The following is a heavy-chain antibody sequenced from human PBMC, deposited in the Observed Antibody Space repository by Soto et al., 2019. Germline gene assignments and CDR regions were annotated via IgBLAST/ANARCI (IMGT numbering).Heavy chain of an antibody. V-gene: IGHV3-33*01. D-gene: IGHD3-10*01. CDR3: ARDDEYSGNGMDV. Sequence: QVQLVESGGGVVQPGRSLRLSCAASEFTFSNYGMHWVRQAPGKVLEWVAVILNDGSNRYHADSVKDRFTISRDNSQNTLYLQMNSLRAEDTAVYYCARDDEYSGNGMDVWGQGTTVTVS. CDR1: EFTFSNYG. J-gene: IGHJ6*02. CDR2: ILNDGSNR.